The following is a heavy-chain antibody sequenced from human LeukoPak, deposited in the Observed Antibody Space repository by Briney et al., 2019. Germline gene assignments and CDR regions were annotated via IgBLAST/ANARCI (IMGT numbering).Heavy chain of an antibody. Sequence: SVKVSCKASGGTFSSYAISWVRQAPGQGLEWMGGIIPIFGTANYAQKFQGRVTITADESTSTAYMELSSLRSEDTAVYYCARVDDCVWGSYRLRGDAFDIWGQGTMVTVSS. CDR2: IIPIFGTA. CDR3: ARVDDCVWGSYRLRGDAFDI. J-gene: IGHJ3*02. D-gene: IGHD3-16*02. V-gene: IGHV1-69*13. CDR1: GGTFSSYA.